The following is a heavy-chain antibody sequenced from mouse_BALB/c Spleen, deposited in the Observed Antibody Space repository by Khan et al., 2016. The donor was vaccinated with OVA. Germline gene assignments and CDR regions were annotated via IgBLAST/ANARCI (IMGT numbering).Heavy chain of an antibody. CDR2: INPDSTTI. CDR1: GFDFSRYW. CDR3: ARPYRYDGRAWFAY. D-gene: IGHD2-14*01. Sequence: VQLKQSGGGLVQPGGSLKLSCAASGFDFSRYWMNWVRQVPGKGLEWIGEINPDSTTINYTPSLKDKFIISRDNAKNTLYLQMSKVRSEDTALYYCARPYRYDGRAWFAYWGQGTLVTVFA. J-gene: IGHJ3*01. V-gene: IGHV4-1*02.